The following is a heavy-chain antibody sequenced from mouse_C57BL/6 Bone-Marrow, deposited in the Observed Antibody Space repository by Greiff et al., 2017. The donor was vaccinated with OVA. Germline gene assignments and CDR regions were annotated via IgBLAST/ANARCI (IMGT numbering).Heavy chain of an antibody. V-gene: IGHV5-16*01. D-gene: IGHD4-1*01. CDR2: INYDGSST. CDR1: GFTFSDYY. CDR3: ARDLGLFDY. Sequence: EVKLVESEGGLVQPGSSMKLSCTASGFTFSDYYMAWVRQVPEKGLEWVANINYDGSSTYYLDSLKSRFIISRDNAKNILYLQMSSLKSEDTATYYCARDLGLFDYWGQGTTLTVSS. J-gene: IGHJ2*01.